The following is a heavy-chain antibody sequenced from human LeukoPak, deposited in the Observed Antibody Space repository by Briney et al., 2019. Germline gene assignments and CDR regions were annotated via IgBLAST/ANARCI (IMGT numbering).Heavy chain of an antibody. CDR2: IYYSGST. CDR1: GGSISSGGYY. V-gene: IGHV4-31*03. J-gene: IGHJ5*02. CDR3: ARKAPKKGWFDP. Sequence: PSETLSLTCTVSGGSISSGGYYWSWIRQHPGKGLEWIGYIYYSGSTYYNTSLKSRVTISVDTSKNQFSLKLSSVTAADTAVYYCARKAPKKGWFDPWGQGTLVTVSS.